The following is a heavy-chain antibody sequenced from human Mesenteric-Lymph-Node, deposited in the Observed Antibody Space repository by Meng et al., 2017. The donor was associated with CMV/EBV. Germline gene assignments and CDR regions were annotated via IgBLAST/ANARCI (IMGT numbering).Heavy chain of an antibody. CDR2: ISAYNGNT. CDR3: ARRITGTDFDY. V-gene: IGHV1-18*01. CDR1: GGTFSSYT. J-gene: IGHJ4*02. Sequence: ASVKVSCKASGGTFSSYTISWVRQAPGQGLEWMGWISAYNGNTNYAQKLQGRVTMTTDTSTSTAYMELRSLRSDDTAVYYCARRITGTDFDYWGQGTLVTVSS. D-gene: IGHD1-20*01.